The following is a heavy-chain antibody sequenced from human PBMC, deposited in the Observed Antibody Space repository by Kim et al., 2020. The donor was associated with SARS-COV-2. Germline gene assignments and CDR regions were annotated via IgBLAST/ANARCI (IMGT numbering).Heavy chain of an antibody. D-gene: IGHD1-26*01. CDR3: AKDQVGATGGLFDY. Sequence: ADPVQGRFTIPRDNYKNTLYLQMNSLRAEDTAVYYCAKDQVGATGGLFDYWGQGTLVTVSS. V-gene: IGHV3-23*01. J-gene: IGHJ4*02.